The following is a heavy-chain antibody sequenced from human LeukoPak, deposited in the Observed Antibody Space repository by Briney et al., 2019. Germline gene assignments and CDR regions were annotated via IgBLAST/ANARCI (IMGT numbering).Heavy chain of an antibody. V-gene: IGHV3-23*01. D-gene: IGHD2-15*01. CDR1: GFTFSSYG. CDR2: ISPSGDTT. CDR3: ARGGGGYLDH. Sequence: GGSLRLSCAASGFTFSSYGMVWVRQPPGKGLEWVSGISPSGDTTHYADSVKGRFTISRDNSKNTLYLEVSSLRAEDTALYYCARGGGGYLDHWGQGTQVTVSS. J-gene: IGHJ4*02.